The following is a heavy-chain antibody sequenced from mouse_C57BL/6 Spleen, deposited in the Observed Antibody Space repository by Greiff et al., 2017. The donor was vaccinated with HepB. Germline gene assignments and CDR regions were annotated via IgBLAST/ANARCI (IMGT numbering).Heavy chain of an antibody. D-gene: IGHD1-1*01. V-gene: IGHV1-82*01. CDR2: IYPGDGDT. Sequence: QVQLQQSGPELVKPGASVKISCKASGYAFSSSWMNWVKQRPGKGLEWIGRIYPGDGDTNYNGKFKGKATLTADKSSSTAYMQLSSLTSEDPAVYFCARGGAYGSSFDYWGQGTTLTVSS. J-gene: IGHJ2*01. CDR3: ARGGAYGSSFDY. CDR1: GYAFSSSW.